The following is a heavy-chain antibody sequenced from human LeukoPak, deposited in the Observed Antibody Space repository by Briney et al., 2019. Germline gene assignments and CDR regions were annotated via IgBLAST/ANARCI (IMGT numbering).Heavy chain of an antibody. D-gene: IGHD2-2*01. J-gene: IGHJ5*02. Sequence: GGSLRLSCAASGFTFSSYSMNWVRQAPGKGLEWVSSISSSSSYIYYADSVKGRFTISRDNTKTSLYLQMNSLRVEDTAVYYCATSVVPAAAWFDPWGQGTLVTVSS. CDR3: ATSVVPAAAWFDP. CDR2: ISSSSSYI. V-gene: IGHV3-21*01. CDR1: GFTFSSYS.